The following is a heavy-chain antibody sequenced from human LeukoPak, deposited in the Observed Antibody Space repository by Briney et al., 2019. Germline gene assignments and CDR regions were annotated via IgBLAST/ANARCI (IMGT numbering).Heavy chain of an antibody. J-gene: IGHJ4*02. V-gene: IGHV1-18*01. Sequence: GASVKVSCKASGGIFSSYAISWVRQAPGQGLEWMGWISAYNGNTNYAQKLQGRVTMTTDTSTSTAYMELRSLRADDTAVYYCASVAASGSYYADVFDYWGQGTLVTVSS. CDR3: ASVAASGSYYADVFDY. CDR1: GGIFSSYA. CDR2: ISAYNGNT. D-gene: IGHD1-26*01.